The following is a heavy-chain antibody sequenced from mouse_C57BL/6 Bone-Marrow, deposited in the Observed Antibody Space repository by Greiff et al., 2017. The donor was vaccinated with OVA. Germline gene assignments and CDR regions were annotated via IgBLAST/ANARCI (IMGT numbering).Heavy chain of an antibody. Sequence: VQLQQSGAELVRPGTSVKVSCKASGYAFTNYLIEWVKQRPGQGLEWIGVINPGSGGTNYNEKFKGKATLTADKSSSTAYMQLSSLTSEDSAVYFCARRGYGSSFRYFDVWGTGTTVTVSS. CDR1: GYAFTNYL. CDR2: INPGSGGT. D-gene: IGHD1-1*01. CDR3: ARRGYGSSFRYFDV. V-gene: IGHV1-54*01. J-gene: IGHJ1*03.